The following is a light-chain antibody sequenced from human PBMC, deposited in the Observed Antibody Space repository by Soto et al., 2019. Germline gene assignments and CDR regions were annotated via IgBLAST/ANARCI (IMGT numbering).Light chain of an antibody. J-gene: IGKJ1*01. CDR3: QQYGSSQWT. CDR2: GAS. CDR1: ESVSSSY. Sequence: EVVLTQSPGTLSLSPGGRASLSFRASESVSSSYLAWYQQRPGQAPRLLIYGASSRATGIPDRFSGSGSGTDSTLTISRLEPEDFAVYYCQQYGSSQWTFGQGTKVDI. V-gene: IGKV3-20*01.